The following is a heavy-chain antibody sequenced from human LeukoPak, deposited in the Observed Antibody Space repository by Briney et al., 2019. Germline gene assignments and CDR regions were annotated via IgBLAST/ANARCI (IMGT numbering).Heavy chain of an antibody. D-gene: IGHD6-13*01. V-gene: IGHV3-30*18. J-gene: IGHJ6*04. CDR1: GFTLSSYG. CDR2: ISFDGSNK. Sequence: GRSLRLSCAASGFTLSSYGMHWVRQAPGKGLEWVAVISFDGSNKYYADSVKGRFTISRDNSKNTLYLQMNSLRAEDTAVYYCAKDLSGIQDYYYGMDVWGKGTTVTVSS. CDR3: AKDLSGIQDYYYGMDV.